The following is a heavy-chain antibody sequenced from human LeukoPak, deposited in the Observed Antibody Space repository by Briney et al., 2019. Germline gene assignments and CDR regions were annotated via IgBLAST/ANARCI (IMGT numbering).Heavy chain of an antibody. J-gene: IGHJ4*02. CDR2: IKQDGSEK. V-gene: IGHV3-7*03. Sequence: PGGSLRLSCAASGFTFSSYWMSWVRQAPGKGLEWVANIKQDGSEKYYVDSVKGRFTISRDNAKNSLYLQMNSLRADDTAVYYCARADRSRLWFGDFDYWGQGTLVTVSS. CDR3: ARADRSRLWFGDFDY. D-gene: IGHD3-10*01. CDR1: GFTFSSYW.